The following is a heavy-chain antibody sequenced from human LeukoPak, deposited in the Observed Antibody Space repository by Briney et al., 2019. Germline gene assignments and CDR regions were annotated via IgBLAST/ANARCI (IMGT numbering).Heavy chain of an antibody. D-gene: IGHD3-16*02. J-gene: IGHJ4*02. Sequence: GGSLRLSCSASGLTFSSHNMNSVRQAPGKGLEYLSAISQNGGSSHYADSVKGRFTVSRDNSNNPLYLQMNSLKTEDTAVYFCWVNYHDDIYPFDFWGQGALVTVSS. V-gene: IGHV3-64D*09. CDR1: GLTFSSHN. CDR2: ISQNGGSS. CDR3: WVNYHDDIYPFDF.